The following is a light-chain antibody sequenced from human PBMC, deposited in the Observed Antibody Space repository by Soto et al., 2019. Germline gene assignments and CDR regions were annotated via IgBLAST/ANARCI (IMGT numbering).Light chain of an antibody. CDR1: SSDVGANNY. Sequence: QSALTQPPSASGSPGQSVTISCTGTSSDVGANNYVSWYQQHPGKAPKLMIYEVSQRPSGVPDRFSGSKSGNTASLTVSGLQAEDEADYYCSSRKIFGGGTKVTVL. CDR3: SSRKI. V-gene: IGLV2-8*01. CDR2: EVS. J-gene: IGLJ2*01.